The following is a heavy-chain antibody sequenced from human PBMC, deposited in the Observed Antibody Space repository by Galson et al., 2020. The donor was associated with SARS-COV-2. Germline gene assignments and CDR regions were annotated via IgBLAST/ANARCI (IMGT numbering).Heavy chain of an antibody. Sequence: SETLSLTCTVSGGSISSSSYYWGWIRQPPGKGLEWIGSIYYSGSTYYNPSLKSRVTISVDTSKNQFSLKLSSVTAADTAVYYCARRTTYCSRTSCYYVDYWGQGTLVTVSS. J-gene: IGHJ4*02. CDR3: ARRTTYCSRTSCYYVDY. D-gene: IGHD2-2*01. CDR1: GGSISSSSYY. V-gene: IGHV4-39*01. CDR2: IYYSGST.